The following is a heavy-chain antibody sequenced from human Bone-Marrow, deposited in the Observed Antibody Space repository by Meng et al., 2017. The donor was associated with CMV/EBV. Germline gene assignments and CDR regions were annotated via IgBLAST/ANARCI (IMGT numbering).Heavy chain of an antibody. CDR2: IIPIFGTA. V-gene: IGHV1-69*05. Sequence: SVKVSCKASGGAFSSYAISWVRQAPGQGLEWMGGIIPIFGTANYAQKFQGRVTITTDESTSTAYMELSSLRSEDTAVYYCALEEVVYYYYGMDVWGQGTTVTVSS. D-gene: IGHD1-1*01. CDR3: ALEEVVYYYYGMDV. J-gene: IGHJ6*02. CDR1: GGAFSSYA.